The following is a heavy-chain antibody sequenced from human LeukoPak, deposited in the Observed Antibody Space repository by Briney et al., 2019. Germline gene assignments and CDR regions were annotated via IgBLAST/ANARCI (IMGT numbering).Heavy chain of an antibody. CDR1: GGSISSYY. V-gene: IGHV4-59*01. J-gene: IGHJ4*02. CDR3: ARHYDSSAYWYYFGY. D-gene: IGHD3-22*01. Sequence: PSETLSLTCTVSGGSISSYYWSWIRQPPGKGLEWIGYIYYSGSTNYNPSLKSRVTISVDTSKNQFSLKLSSVTAADTAVYFCARHYDSSAYWYYFGYWGQGTLVTVSS. CDR2: IYYSGST.